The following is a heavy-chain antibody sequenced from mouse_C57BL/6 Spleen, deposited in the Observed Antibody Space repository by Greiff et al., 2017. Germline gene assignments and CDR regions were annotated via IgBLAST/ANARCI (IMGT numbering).Heavy chain of an antibody. V-gene: IGHV1-4*01. Sequence: VQLQQSGAELARPGASVKMSCKASGYTFTSYTMHWVKQRPGQGLEWIGYIYPSSGYTKYNQKFKDKATLTADNSSSTAYMQLSSLTSEDSAVYYCARGYYLDYWGQGTTLTVSS. CDR2: IYPSSGYT. J-gene: IGHJ2*01. CDR3: ARGYYLDY. CDR1: GYTFTSYT.